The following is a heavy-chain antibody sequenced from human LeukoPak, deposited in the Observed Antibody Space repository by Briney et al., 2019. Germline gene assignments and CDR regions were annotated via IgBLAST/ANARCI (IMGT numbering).Heavy chain of an antibody. V-gene: IGHV3-23*01. J-gene: IGHJ4*02. Sequence: GGSLRLSCAASGFTFSSYAMSWVRQAPGKGLEWVSAISGSGGSTYYADSVKGRFTISRDNSKNILYLQMNSLRAEDTAVYYCAKGGSGSYLYYFDYWGQGTLVTVSS. CDR3: AKGGSGSYLYYFDY. CDR1: GFTFSSYA. CDR2: ISGSGGST. D-gene: IGHD3-10*01.